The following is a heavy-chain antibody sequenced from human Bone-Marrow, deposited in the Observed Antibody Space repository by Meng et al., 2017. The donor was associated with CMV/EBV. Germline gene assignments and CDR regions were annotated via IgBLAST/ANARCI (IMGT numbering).Heavy chain of an antibody. J-gene: IGHJ3*02. CDR2: INPNSGGT. V-gene: IGHV1-2*02. Sequence: ASVKVSCKASGGTFSSYAISWVRQAPGQGLEWMGWINPNSGGTNYAQKFQGRVTMTRDTSISTAYMELSRLRSDDTAVYYCAGWGEVAGPPLDAFDIWGQGTMVTVSS. CDR3: AGWGEVAGPPLDAFDI. CDR1: GGTFSSYA. D-gene: IGHD6-19*01.